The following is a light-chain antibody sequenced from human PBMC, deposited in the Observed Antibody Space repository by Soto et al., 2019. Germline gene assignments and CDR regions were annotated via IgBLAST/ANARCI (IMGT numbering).Light chain of an antibody. CDR2: DAS. CDR3: QQRSNWPIT. CDR1: QTVSTY. J-gene: IGKJ5*01. Sequence: EIVLTQSPATLSLSPGEGVTLSCRASQTVSTYLAWYRQKPGQAPRLLIYDASNRATGIPARFSGSGSGPDFTLTIRSLEPEDFAVYYCQQRSNWPITSGQGTRLEIK. V-gene: IGKV3-11*01.